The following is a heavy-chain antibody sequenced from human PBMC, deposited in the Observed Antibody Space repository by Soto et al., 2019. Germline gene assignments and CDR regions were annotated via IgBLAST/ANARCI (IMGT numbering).Heavy chain of an antibody. D-gene: IGHD2-15*01. J-gene: IGHJ1*01. Sequence: QVQLVESGGGVVQPGRSLRLSCAASGFTFSSYGMHWVRQAPGKGLEWVAVISYDGSNKYYADSVKGRFTISRDNSKNTLYLQMNSLRAEDTAVYYCAKDKMRRLGGNVPAEYFQHWGQGTLVTVSS. V-gene: IGHV3-30*18. CDR3: AKDKMRRLGGNVPAEYFQH. CDR1: GFTFSSYG. CDR2: ISYDGSNK.